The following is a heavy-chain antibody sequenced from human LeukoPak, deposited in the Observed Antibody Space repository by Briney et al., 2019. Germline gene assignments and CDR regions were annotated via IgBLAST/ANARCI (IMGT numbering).Heavy chain of an antibody. CDR3: ARVEPEYYYDSSGYYAR. J-gene: IGHJ4*02. D-gene: IGHD3-22*01. CDR1: GGSISSYY. Sequence: PSETLSLTCTVSGGSISSYYWSWIRQPPGKGLEWIGYIYYSGSTNYNPSLKSRVTISVDTSKNQFSLKLSSVTAADTAVYYCARVEPEYYYDSSGYYARWGQGTLVTVSS. CDR2: IYYSGST. V-gene: IGHV4-59*01.